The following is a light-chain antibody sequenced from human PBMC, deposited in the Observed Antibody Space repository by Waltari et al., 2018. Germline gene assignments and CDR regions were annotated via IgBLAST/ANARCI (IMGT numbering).Light chain of an antibody. V-gene: IGLV2-8*01. CDR2: DVS. CDR3: SSYAGSNNV. J-gene: IGLJ1*01. CDR1: SSDVGAYNF. Sequence: QSALTQPPSASGSPGQSVTISCPGTSSDVGAYNFVSWYQQHPGQAPKLMIYDVSKRPSGVPDRFSGSKSGNTASLTVSGLQAGDEADYYCSSYAGSNNVFGTGTKVTVL.